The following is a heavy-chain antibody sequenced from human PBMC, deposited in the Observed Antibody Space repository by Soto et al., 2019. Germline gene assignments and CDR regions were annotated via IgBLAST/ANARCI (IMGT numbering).Heavy chain of an antibody. CDR2: FDPEDGET. V-gene: IGHV1-24*01. J-gene: IGHJ6*03. D-gene: IGHD3-10*01. CDR3: ASSGDYYYYMDV. CDR1: GYTLTELS. Sequence: ASVKVSCKVSGYTLTELSMHWVRQAPGKGLEWMGGFDPEDGETIYAQKFQGRVTMTEDTSTDTAYMELSSLRSEDTAVYYCASSGDYYYYMDVWGKGTTVTVSS.